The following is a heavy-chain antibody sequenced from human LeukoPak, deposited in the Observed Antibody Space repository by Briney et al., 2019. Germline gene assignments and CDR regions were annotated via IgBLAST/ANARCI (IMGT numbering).Heavy chain of an antibody. Sequence: GGSLRLSCAASGFTFSSYAMHWVRQAPGKGLEWVAVISYDGSNKYYADSVKGRFTISRDNSKNTLYLQMNSLRAEDTAVYYCARGDNIVVVPVFDYWGQGTLVTVSS. CDR1: GFTFSSYA. CDR3: ARGDNIVVVPVFDY. V-gene: IGHV3-30-3*01. J-gene: IGHJ4*02. D-gene: IGHD2-2*01. CDR2: ISYDGSNK.